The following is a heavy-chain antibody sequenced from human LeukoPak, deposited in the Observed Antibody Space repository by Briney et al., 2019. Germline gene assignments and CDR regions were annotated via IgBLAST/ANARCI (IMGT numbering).Heavy chain of an antibody. V-gene: IGHV3-30-3*01. D-gene: IGHD6-19*01. CDR2: ISYDGSNK. J-gene: IGHJ4*02. Sequence: GGSLRLSCAASGFTFSSYAMHWVRQAPGKGLEWVAVISYDGSNKYYADSVKGRFTISRDNAKNSLYLQMNSLRAEDTALYYCAKDRKQWLAQGIDYWGQGTLVTVSS. CDR3: AKDRKQWLAQGIDY. CDR1: GFTFSSYA.